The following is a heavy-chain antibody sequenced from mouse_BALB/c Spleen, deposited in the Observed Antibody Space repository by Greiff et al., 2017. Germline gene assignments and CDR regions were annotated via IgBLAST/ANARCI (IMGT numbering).Heavy chain of an antibody. D-gene: IGHD2-3*01. CDR1: GYTFTSYV. CDR2: INPYNDGT. Sequence: EVKLMESGPELVKPGASVKMSCKASGYTFTSYVMHWVKQKPGQGLEWIGYINPYNDGTKYNEKFKGKATLTSDKSSSTAYMELSSLTSEDSAVYYCANGYYAYYFDYWGQGTTLTVSS. J-gene: IGHJ2*01. CDR3: ANGYYAYYFDY. V-gene: IGHV1-14*01.